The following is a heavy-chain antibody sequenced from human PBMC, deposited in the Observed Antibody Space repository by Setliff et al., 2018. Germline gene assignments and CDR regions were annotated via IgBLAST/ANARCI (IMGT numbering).Heavy chain of an antibody. J-gene: IGHJ5*02. V-gene: IGHV4-61*02. CDR3: ARTTGSTHNWLDP. D-gene: IGHD1-1*01. CDR1: GDSIISGSYH. CDR2: IHPSGNT. Sequence: LSITCTVSGDSIISGSYHWSWIRKPAGKGLEWIGRIHPSGNTNYNPSLKSRVTISVDTSKNQFSLKVSSVTAADTAVYYCARTTGSTHNWLDPWGPGTLVTVSS.